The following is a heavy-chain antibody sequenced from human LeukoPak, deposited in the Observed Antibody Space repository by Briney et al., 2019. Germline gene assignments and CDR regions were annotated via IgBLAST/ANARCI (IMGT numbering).Heavy chain of an antibody. J-gene: IGHJ4*02. CDR2: IYYSGST. V-gene: IGHV4-39*07. CDR1: GGSISSSSYY. CDR3: ARGLFYDFWSGYPYFDY. Sequence: SETLSLTCTVSGGSISSSSYYWGWIRQPPGKGLEWIGSIYYSGSTNYNPSLKSRVTISVDTSKNQFSLKLSSVTAADTAVYYCARGLFYDFWSGYPYFDYWGQGTLVTVSS. D-gene: IGHD3-3*01.